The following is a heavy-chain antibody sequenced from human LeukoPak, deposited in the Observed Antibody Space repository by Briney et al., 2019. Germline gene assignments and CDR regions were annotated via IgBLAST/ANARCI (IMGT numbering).Heavy chain of an antibody. J-gene: IGHJ5*02. D-gene: IGHD3-3*01. CDR2: INPNSGGT. V-gene: IGHV1-2*06. CDR3: ARGNNYDVWSGYSSGGNCFYP. CDR1: GYTFTGYY. Sequence: ASVKVSCKASGYTFTGYYMHWVRQAPGQGLEWMGRINPNSGGTNYAQKFQGRVTMTRDTSISTAYMELSRLRSDDRAVYYGARGNNYDVWSGYSSGGNCFYPWGQGTLVTVSS.